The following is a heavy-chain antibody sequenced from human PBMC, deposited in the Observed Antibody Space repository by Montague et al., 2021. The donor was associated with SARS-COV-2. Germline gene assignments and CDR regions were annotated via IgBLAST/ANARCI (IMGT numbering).Heavy chain of an antibody. CDR3: AKDREMDYSADY. CDR1: GFIFRHYA. V-gene: IGHV3-23*01. D-gene: IGHD5-24*01. J-gene: IGHJ4*02. CDR2: ISTSGDYT. Sequence: SLRLSCAASGFIFRHYAMSWVRQAPGMGLEWVSGISTSGDYTYYADSLKGRFTISRDNSRNTLYLQMNSLRAEDTAIYYCAKDREMDYSADYWGQGTLVTVSS.